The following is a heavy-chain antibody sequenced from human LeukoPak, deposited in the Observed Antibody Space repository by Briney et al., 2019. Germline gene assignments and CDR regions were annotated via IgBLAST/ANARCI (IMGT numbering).Heavy chain of an antibody. CDR3: ARGPTQVVVLGYYYMDV. Sequence: ASVNVSCKASVYTFTSYDINWVRQATGQGLEWMGWMNPNSGNTGFAQKFQGRVTMTRNTSISTAYMELSSLRSEDTSVYYCARGPTQVVVLGYYYMDVWGKGTTVTASS. J-gene: IGHJ6*03. CDR1: VYTFTSYD. D-gene: IGHD2-2*01. CDR2: MNPNSGNT. V-gene: IGHV1-8*01.